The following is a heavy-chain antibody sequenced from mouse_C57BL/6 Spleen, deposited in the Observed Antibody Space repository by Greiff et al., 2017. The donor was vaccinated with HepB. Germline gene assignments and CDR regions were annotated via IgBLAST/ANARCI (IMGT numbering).Heavy chain of an antibody. V-gene: IGHV5-4*01. Sequence: EVQVVESGGGLVKPGGSLKLSCAASGFTFSSYAMSWVRQTPEKRLEWVATISDGGSYTYYPDNVKGRFTISRDNAKNNLYLQMSHLKSEDTAMYYCARGEYPFAYWGQGTLVTVSA. CDR2: ISDGGSYT. CDR3: ARGEYPFAY. D-gene: IGHD2-10*02. J-gene: IGHJ3*01. CDR1: GFTFSSYA.